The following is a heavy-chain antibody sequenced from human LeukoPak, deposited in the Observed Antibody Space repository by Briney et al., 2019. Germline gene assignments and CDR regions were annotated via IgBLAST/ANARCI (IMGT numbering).Heavy chain of an antibody. D-gene: IGHD1-26*01. CDR3: AREDIVGATGT. V-gene: IGHV3-11*01. CDR1: GFTVSSNY. J-gene: IGHJ4*02. Sequence: SGGSLRLSCAASGFTVSSNYMSWVRQAPGKGLEWVSYISSSGSTIYYADSVKGRFTISRDNAKNSLYLQMNSLRAEDTAVYYCAREDIVGATGTWGQGTLVTVSS. CDR2: ISSSGSTI.